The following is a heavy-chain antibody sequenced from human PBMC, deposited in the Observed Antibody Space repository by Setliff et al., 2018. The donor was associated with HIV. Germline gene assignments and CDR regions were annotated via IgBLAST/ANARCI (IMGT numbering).Heavy chain of an antibody. CDR1: GFTFSNYG. V-gene: IGHV3-33*01. Sequence: PGESLKISCAASGFTFSNYGMHWVRQAPGKGLEWVAVIWYDGSNQNYADSVKGRLTISRDNSNNTMYLQMNSLTPEDTAVYYCARYSSSWHTFDYWGQGTRVTVSS. J-gene: IGHJ4*02. CDR2: IWYDGSNQ. D-gene: IGHD6-13*01. CDR3: ARYSSSWHTFDY.